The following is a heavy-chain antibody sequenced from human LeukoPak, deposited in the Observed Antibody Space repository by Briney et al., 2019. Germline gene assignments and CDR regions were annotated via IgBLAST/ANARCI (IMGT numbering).Heavy chain of an antibody. Sequence: GGSLTLSCAASGFTFSSYAMSWVRQAPGKGQEWVSAISVSGGSTYYADSVKGRFSISRDNSKNTLYLQMNSLRAEDTAVYYCAKRTTPNSGSYYNWFDPWGQGTLVTVSS. CDR2: ISVSGGST. J-gene: IGHJ5*02. D-gene: IGHD1-26*01. CDR1: GFTFSSYA. V-gene: IGHV3-23*01. CDR3: AKRTTPNSGSYYNWFDP.